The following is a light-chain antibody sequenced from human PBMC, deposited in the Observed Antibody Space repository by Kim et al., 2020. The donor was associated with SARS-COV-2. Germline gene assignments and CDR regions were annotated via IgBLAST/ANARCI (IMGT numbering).Light chain of an antibody. CDR1: QSISSW. CDR2: DAS. Sequence: GDRVTITCRASQSISSWLAWYQQKPGKAPKLLIYDASSLESGVPSRFSGSGSGTKFTLTISSLQPDDFATYHCQQYKSFWTFGQGTKV. CDR3: QQYKSFWT. J-gene: IGKJ1*01. V-gene: IGKV1-5*01.